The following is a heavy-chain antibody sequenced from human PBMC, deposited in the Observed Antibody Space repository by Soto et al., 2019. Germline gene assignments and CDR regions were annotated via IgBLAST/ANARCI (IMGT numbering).Heavy chain of an antibody. CDR1: GGSISSYY. D-gene: IGHD3-22*01. J-gene: IGHJ6*02. CDR3: ARHPSRRYYDSSGYYYPLVYGMDV. Sequence: QVQLQESGPGLVKPSETLSLTCTVSGGSISSYYWSWIRQPPGKGLEWIGYIYYSGSTNYNPSLKSGVTISVDTSKNQFSLKLSSVTAADTAVYYCARHPSRRYYDSSGYYYPLVYGMDVWGQGTTVTVSS. V-gene: IGHV4-59*08. CDR2: IYYSGST.